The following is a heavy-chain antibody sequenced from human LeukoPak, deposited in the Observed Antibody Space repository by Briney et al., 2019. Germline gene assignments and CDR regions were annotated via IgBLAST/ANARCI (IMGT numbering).Heavy chain of an antibody. J-gene: IGHJ3*02. CDR2: FGPEDGET. CDR3: ATDTEASGSYIPI. V-gene: IGHV1-24*01. CDR1: GYTLTELS. Sequence: ASVKVSCKVSGYTLTELSMHWVRHAPGTGLELMGGFGPEDGETIYAQKFQGRVTMTEATSTDTAYMELSSLRSEDTAVYYCATDTEASGSYIPIWGQGTMVTVSS. D-gene: IGHD1-26*01.